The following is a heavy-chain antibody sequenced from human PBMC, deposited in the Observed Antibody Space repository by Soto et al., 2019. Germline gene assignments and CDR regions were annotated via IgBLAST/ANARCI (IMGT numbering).Heavy chain of an antibody. V-gene: IGHV4-31*03. CDR3: ARGGDMITFGGVIVISGFDY. CDR2: IYYSGST. D-gene: IGHD3-16*02. CDR1: GGSISSGGYY. J-gene: IGHJ4*02. Sequence: QVQLQESGPGLVKPSQTLSLTCTVSGGSISSGGYYWSWIRQHPGKGLEWIGYIYYSGSTYYNPSLKSRVTLSVDTSKNQFSLKLSSVTAADTAVYYCARGGDMITFGGVIVISGFDYWGQGTLVTVSS.